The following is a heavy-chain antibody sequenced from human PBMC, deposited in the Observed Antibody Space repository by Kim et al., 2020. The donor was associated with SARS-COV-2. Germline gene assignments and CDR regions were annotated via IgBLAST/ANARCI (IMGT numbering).Heavy chain of an antibody. CDR1: GFTFSNAW. V-gene: IGHV3-15*01. J-gene: IGHJ6*02. CDR2: IKSKTDGGTT. CDR3: TTERTGGIQLWLHASYGMDV. D-gene: IGHD5-18*01. Sequence: GGSLRLSCAASGFTFSNAWMSWVRQAPGKGLEWVGRIKSKTDGGTTDYAAPVKGRFTISRDDSKNTLYLQMNSLKTEDTAVYYCTTERTGGIQLWLHASYGMDVWGQGTTVTVSS.